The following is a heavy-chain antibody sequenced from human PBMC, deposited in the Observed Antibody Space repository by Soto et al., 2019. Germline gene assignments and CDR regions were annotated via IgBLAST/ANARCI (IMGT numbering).Heavy chain of an antibody. J-gene: IGHJ4*02. Sequence: EVQLVESGGGLVKPGGSLRLSCAASGFTFSSYSMNWVRQAPGKGLEWVSSISSSSSYIYYADSVKGRFTISRDNAKNSLYLQMNSLRAEDTAVYYCARPLAYCGGDCYSRTLDYWGQGTLVTVSS. V-gene: IGHV3-21*01. D-gene: IGHD2-21*02. CDR2: ISSSSSYI. CDR1: GFTFSSYS. CDR3: ARPLAYCGGDCYSRTLDY.